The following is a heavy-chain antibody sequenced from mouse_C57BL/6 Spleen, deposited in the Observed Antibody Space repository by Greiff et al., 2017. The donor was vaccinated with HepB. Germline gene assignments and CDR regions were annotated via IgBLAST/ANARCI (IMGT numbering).Heavy chain of an antibody. CDR1: GYTFTSYW. Sequence: VQLQQPGAELVKPGASVKMSCKASGYTFTSYWITWVKQRPGQGLEWIGDIYPGSGSTNYNEKFKSKATLTVDTSSSTAYMHLSSLTSEDTAVYYWASGMDYPIAYWGQGTLVTVSA. J-gene: IGHJ3*01. V-gene: IGHV1-55*01. D-gene: IGHD2-4*01. CDR3: ASGMDYPIAY. CDR2: IYPGSGST.